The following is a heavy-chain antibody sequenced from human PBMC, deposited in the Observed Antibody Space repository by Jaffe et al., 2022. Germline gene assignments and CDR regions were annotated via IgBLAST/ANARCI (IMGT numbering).Heavy chain of an antibody. CDR1: GFTFSSYA. V-gene: IGHV3-23*01. CDR2: ISGSGGST. J-gene: IGHJ4*02. CDR3: AKDLASMVQGVMARDY. Sequence: EVQLLESGGGLVQPGGSLRLSCAASGFTFSSYAMSWVRQAPGKGLEWVSAISGSGGSTYYADSVKGRFTISRDNSKNTLYLQMNSLRAEDTAVYYCAKDLASMVQGVMARDYWGQGTLVTVSS. D-gene: IGHD3-10*01.